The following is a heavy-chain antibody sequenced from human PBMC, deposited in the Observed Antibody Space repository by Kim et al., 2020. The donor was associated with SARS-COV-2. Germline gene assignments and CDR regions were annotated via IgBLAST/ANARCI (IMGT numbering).Heavy chain of an antibody. J-gene: IGHJ6*02. CDR2: INTNTGNP. CDR1: GYTFTSYA. Sequence: ASVKVSCKASGYTFTSYAMNWVRQAPGQGLEWMGWINTNTGNPTYAQGFTGRFVFSLDTSVSTAYLQISSLKAEDTAVYYCARDIYCSSTSCPRRYYYYGMDVWGQGTTVTVSS. CDR3: ARDIYCSSTSCPRRYYYYGMDV. V-gene: IGHV7-4-1*02. D-gene: IGHD2-2*01.